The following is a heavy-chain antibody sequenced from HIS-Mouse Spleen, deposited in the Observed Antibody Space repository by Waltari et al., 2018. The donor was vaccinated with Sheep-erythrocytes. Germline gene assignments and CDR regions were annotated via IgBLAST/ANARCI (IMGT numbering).Heavy chain of an antibody. D-gene: IGHD1-26*01. CDR3: ARVASGATFDY. Sequence: EVQLVESGGGLVKPGGSLRLSCAASGFTFSSYSMNWVRQAPGKGLGWVSSISISSSYIDYADSVKGRFTISIDNAKNALYLQMNSLRAEDTAVYYCARVASGATFDYGGQGTLVTVSS. CDR2: ISISSSYI. V-gene: IGHV3-21*01. J-gene: IGHJ4*02. CDR1: GFTFSSYS.